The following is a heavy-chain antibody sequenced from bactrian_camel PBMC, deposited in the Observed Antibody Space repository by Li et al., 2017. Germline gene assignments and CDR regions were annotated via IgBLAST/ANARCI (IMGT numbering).Heavy chain of an antibody. Sequence: QLVESGGGSVQPGGSLTLSCVATGYTATINSMAWFRQAPGKEREGVAAIAQDGTIRYADAVKGRFTIAQDNGKRTVLLHMTALKSEDTAMYYCAANFGDWGLLARAYNYWGQGTQVTVS. CDR2: IAQDGTI. D-gene: IGHD5*01. CDR1: GYTATINS. CDR3: AANFGDWGLLARAYNY. V-gene: IGHV3S53*01. J-gene: IGHJ4*01.